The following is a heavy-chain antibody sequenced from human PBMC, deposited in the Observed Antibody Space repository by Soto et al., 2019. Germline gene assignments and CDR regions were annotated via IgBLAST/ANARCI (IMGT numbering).Heavy chain of an antibody. CDR3: ARVYGRSSCFFDS. CDR1: GYSLTSGYH. J-gene: IGHJ4*02. V-gene: IGHV4-38-2*01. Sequence: PSETLSLTCGVSGYSLTSGYHWGWIRQPPGKGLEWIGTIYHSGTTYYNPSLMSRVTMSVDTSKNQFSLKVTSATAADTAVYFCARVYGRSSCFFDSWGQGTLVTVSS. D-gene: IGHD6-6*01. CDR2: IYHSGTT.